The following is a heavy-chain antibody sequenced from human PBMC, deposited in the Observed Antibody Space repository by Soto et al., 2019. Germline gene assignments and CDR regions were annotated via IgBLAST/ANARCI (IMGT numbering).Heavy chain of an antibody. D-gene: IGHD1-26*01. V-gene: IGHV3-33*01. J-gene: IGHJ6*02. CDR3: ARDFTAGATYSGPSYYAMDV. Sequence: GGTLRLSCAASGFTFSTYGMHWVRQAPGKGLGRVAGRRYDGSNQYYADSVKGQFTISRDNSKNTLYMQMNSLRADDTAVYYCARDFTAGATYSGPSYYAMDVWGQGTTVTVSS. CDR1: GFTFSTYG. CDR2: RRYDGSNQ.